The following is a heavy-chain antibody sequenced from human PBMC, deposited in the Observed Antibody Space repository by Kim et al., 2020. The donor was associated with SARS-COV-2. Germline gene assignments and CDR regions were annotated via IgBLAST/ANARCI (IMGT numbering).Heavy chain of an antibody. CDR1: GYSISSGYY. CDR2: IYHSGST. D-gene: IGHD1-1*01. J-gene: IGHJ2*01. V-gene: IGHV4-38-2*02. CDR3: ASRSPFEGTSYFDL. Sequence: SETLSLTCTVSGYSISSGYYWGWIRQPPGKGLEWIGSIYHSGSTYYNPSLKSRVTISVDTSKNQFSLKLSSVTAADTAVYYCASRSPFEGTSYFDLWGRGTLVTVSS.